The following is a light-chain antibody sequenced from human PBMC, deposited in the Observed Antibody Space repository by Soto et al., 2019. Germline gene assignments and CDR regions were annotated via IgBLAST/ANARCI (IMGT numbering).Light chain of an antibody. CDR1: QTVSSTY. CDR2: GAS. CDR3: QQYGNLPLT. Sequence: EIVLTQSPGTLSLSPGERATLSCRASQTVSSTYLAWYQQKPGQAPGLLINGASSRATGIPDRFSGSGSGTDFTLTISRLEPEDFAVYYCQQYGNLPLTFGGGTKVDIK. J-gene: IGKJ4*01. V-gene: IGKV3-20*01.